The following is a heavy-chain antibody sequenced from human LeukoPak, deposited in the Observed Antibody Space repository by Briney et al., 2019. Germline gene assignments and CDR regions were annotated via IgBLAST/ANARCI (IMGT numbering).Heavy chain of an antibody. CDR1: GGTFSSYA. J-gene: IGHJ1*01. Sequence: SVKVSCKASGGTFSSYAISWVRQAPGQGLEWMGGIIPIFGTANYAQKFQGRVTITADESTSTAYMELSSLRSEDTAVYYCARVGDYGDHEYFQHWGRGTLVTVSS. CDR3: ARVGDYGDHEYFQH. CDR2: IIPIFGTA. D-gene: IGHD4-17*01. V-gene: IGHV1-69*13.